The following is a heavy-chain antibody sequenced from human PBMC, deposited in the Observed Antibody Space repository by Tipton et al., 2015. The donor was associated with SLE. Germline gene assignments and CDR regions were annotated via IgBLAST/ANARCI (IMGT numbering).Heavy chain of an antibody. CDR3: ARGDIVATINRD. Sequence: TLSLTCTVSGGSISSGGYYWSWIRQHPAKGLEWIGYIYYSGSTYYNPSLKSRVTISVDTSKNQFSLKLSSVTAADTAVYYCARGDIVATINRDWGQGTLVTVSS. CDR1: GGSISSGGYY. V-gene: IGHV4-31*03. J-gene: IGHJ4*02. D-gene: IGHD5-12*01. CDR2: IYYSGST.